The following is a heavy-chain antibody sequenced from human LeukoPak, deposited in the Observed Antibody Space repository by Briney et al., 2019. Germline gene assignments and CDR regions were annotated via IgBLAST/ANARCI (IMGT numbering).Heavy chain of an antibody. CDR2: ISSSGSTI. Sequence: PGGSLRLSCSVSGFTFSTYVMHWVRQAPGKGLEWVSYISSSGSTIYYADSVKGRFTISRDNAKNSLYLQMNSLRAEDTAVYYCASGYYYGTHAFDIWGQGTMVTVSS. CDR1: GFTFSTYV. V-gene: IGHV3-48*03. D-gene: IGHD3-10*01. CDR3: ASGYYYGTHAFDI. J-gene: IGHJ3*02.